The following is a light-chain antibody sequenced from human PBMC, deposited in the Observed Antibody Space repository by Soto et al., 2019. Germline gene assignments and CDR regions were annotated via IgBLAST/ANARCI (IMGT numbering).Light chain of an antibody. J-gene: IGKJ1*01. CDR3: QKSYSTPWK. CDR2: AAS. CDR1: QSISSY. V-gene: IGKV1-39*01. Sequence: DIQMTQSPSSLSASVGAIVTMTCRASQSISSYLNWYQQKPGKAPKLLIYAASSLQSGVPSRFSGSGSGTDFTLTISSLQPEDFATYYCQKSYSTPWKCGQGNKVAIK.